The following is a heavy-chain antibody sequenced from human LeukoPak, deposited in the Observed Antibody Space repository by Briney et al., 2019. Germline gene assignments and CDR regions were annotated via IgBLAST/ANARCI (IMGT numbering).Heavy chain of an antibody. J-gene: IGHJ3*02. CDR3: ARTLLPAVKGAFDI. D-gene: IGHD3-22*01. V-gene: IGHV4-61*02. CDR1: GDSISSGSYY. CDR2: INTGGTT. Sequence: SETLSLTCTVSGDSISSGSYYWGWIRQPAGKGLEYIGRINTGGTTNYNPSLRSRVTISVDTSKNQFSLNLGSVSAADTAVYYCARTLLPAVKGAFDIWGQGTMVTVSS.